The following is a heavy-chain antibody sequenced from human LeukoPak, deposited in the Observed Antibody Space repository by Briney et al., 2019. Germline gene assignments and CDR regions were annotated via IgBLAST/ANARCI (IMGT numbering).Heavy chain of an antibody. Sequence: GGSLRLSCAASGFTFSSYAMSWVRQAPGKGLEWVSYISSSGSTIYYADSVKGRFTISRDNAKNSLYLQMNSLRAEDTAVYYCAELGISMIGGVWGKGTTVTISS. CDR1: GFTFSSYA. V-gene: IGHV3-48*03. CDR2: ISSSGSTI. D-gene: IGHD3-10*02. CDR3: AELGISMIGGV. J-gene: IGHJ6*04.